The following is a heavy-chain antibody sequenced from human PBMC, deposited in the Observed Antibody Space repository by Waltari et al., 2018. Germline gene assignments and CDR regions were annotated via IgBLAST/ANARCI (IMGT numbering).Heavy chain of an antibody. D-gene: IGHD3-10*01. Sequence: GFTFSSYGMHWVRQAPGKGLEWVAVIWYDGSNKYYADSVKGRFTISRDNSKNTLYLQMNSLRAEDTAVYYCAKKAFGDGRDYFDYWGQGTLVTVSS. CDR1: GFTFSSYG. CDR3: AKKAFGDGRDYFDY. CDR2: IWYDGSNK. J-gene: IGHJ4*02. V-gene: IGHV3-33*06.